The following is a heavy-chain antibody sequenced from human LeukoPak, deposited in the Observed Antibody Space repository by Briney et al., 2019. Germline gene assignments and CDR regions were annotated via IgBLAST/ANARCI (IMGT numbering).Heavy chain of an antibody. J-gene: IGHJ6*03. Sequence: PSQTLSLTCTVSGGSISSGSYYWSWIRQPAGKGLEWIVRIYTSGSTNYNPSLKSRVTISVDTSKNQFSLKLSSVTAADTAVYYCARGGGCSSTSCYRYLYYYYMDVWGKGTTVTVSS. D-gene: IGHD2-2*01. CDR1: GGSISSGSYY. CDR3: ARGGGCSSTSCYRYLYYYYMDV. CDR2: IYTSGST. V-gene: IGHV4-61*02.